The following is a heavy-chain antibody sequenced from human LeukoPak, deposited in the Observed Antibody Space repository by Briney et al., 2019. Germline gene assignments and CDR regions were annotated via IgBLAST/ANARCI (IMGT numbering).Heavy chain of an antibody. D-gene: IGHD3-22*01. CDR3: AKDISSGYYFDY. Sequence: GGTLRLSCAASGFTFSTYGMSWVRQAPGRGLEWISAISGDDGSTYHVDSVKGRFTISRDNSKNTLYLQMNSLRAEDTALYYCAKDISSGYYFDYWGQGTLVTVSS. CDR2: ISGDDGST. CDR1: GFTFSTYG. V-gene: IGHV3-23*01. J-gene: IGHJ4*02.